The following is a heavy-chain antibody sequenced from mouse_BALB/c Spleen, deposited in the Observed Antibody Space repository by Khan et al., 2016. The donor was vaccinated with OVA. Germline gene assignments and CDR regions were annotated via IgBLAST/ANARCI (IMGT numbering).Heavy chain of an antibody. D-gene: IGHD1-1*01. J-gene: IGHJ3*01. CDR2: ISTGGHYT. Sequence: EVELVESGGDLVEPGGSLKLSCAASGFTFSTYGMSWFRQTPDKRLEWVATISTGGHYTSYPDSVRGRFTISRDNAKNTLYLQMTSLKSEDTAMFYCARLAYYYDSEGFAYGGQVTLVTVSA. V-gene: IGHV5-6*01. CDR1: GFTFSTYG. CDR3: ARLAYYYDSEGFAY.